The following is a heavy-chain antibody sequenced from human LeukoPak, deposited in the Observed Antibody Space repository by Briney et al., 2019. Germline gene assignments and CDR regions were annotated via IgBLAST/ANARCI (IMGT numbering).Heavy chain of an antibody. CDR1: GFSLSAYW. V-gene: IGHV3-7*01. Sequence: GGSLRLSCAASGFSLSAYWMTWVRQAPGKGLEWVANVNRDGSQKNHVDSVKGRFTISRDNAKNSLYLQMNSLRAEDTAVYYCARGDCGGDCYSHAFDIWGQGTLVTVSS. CDR3: ARGDCGGDCYSHAFDI. D-gene: IGHD2-21*02. J-gene: IGHJ4*02. CDR2: VNRDGSQK.